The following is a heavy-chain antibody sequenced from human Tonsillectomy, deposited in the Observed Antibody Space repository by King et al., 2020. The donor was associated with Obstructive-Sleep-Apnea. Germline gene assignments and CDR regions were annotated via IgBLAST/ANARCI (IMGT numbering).Heavy chain of an antibody. CDR1: GYSFTSYW. D-gene: IGHD3/OR15-3a*01. V-gene: IGHV5-10-1*01. Sequence: QLVQSGAEVKKPGESLRISCKGSGYSFTSYWITWVRQMPGKGLEWMGRIDPSDSYTKNSPSFQGHVTISVDKSINTAYVQWSSLKASDTAIYYCARRDGHYGLDAWGPGTPVTVSS. CDR2: IDPSDSYT. CDR3: ARRDGHYGLDA. J-gene: IGHJ6*02.